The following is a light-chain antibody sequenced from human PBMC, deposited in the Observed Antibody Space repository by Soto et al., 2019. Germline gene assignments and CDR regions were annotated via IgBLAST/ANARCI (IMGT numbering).Light chain of an antibody. CDR3: LQNYNYPWT. CDR2: AAS. CDR1: QEITSD. V-gene: IGKV1-6*01. Sequence: AIQMTQSPSSLSASVGDRVTITCRASQEITSDLGWYQQKPGKVPKLLIYAASTLQSGVPSRFSGSGSGTDFTLTISSLQPEDFATYYCLQNYNYPWTFGQGTKVEI. J-gene: IGKJ1*01.